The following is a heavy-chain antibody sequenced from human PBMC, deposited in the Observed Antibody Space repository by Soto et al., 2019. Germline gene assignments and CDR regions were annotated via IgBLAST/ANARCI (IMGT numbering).Heavy chain of an antibody. D-gene: IGHD3-9*01. CDR3: ARGRDSRYFDWLSLLPRFGY. Sequence: SETLSLTCAVYGGSFSGYYWSWIRQPPGKGLEWIGEINHSGSTNYNPSLKSRVTISVDTSKNQFSLKLSSVTTADTAVYYCARGRDSRYFDWLSLLPRFGYWGQGTLVTVSS. CDR2: INHSGST. CDR1: GGSFSGYY. J-gene: IGHJ4*02. V-gene: IGHV4-34*01.